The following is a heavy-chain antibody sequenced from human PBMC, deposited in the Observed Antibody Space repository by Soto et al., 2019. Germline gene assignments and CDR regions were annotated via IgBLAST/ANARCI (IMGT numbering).Heavy chain of an antibody. J-gene: IGHJ4*02. D-gene: IGHD5-18*01. CDR2: FIPIIGTA. V-gene: IGHV1-69*06. CDR1: GGTFSSYA. Sequence: QVQLVQSGAEVKKPGSSVKVSCKASGGTFSSYAISWVRQTPGQGLEWMGGFIPIIGTANYAQKFQGRVTITADKSTSTAYMELSSLRSEDTAVYYCATLGGTAMVKIDYWGQVTLVTVSS. CDR3: ATLGGTAMVKIDY.